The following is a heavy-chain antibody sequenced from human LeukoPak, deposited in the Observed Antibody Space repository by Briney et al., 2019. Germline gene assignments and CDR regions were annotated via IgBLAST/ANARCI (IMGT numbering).Heavy chain of an antibody. V-gene: IGHV3-9*03. D-gene: IGHD5-24*01. CDR1: GFTFDDYA. Sequence: GGSLRLSCAASGFTFDDYAMHWVRHAPGKGLEWVSGISWNSGSIGYADSVKGRFTISRDNAKNSLYLQMNSLRAEDMALYYCAKDTGDGYNPDAFDIWGQGTMVTVSS. J-gene: IGHJ3*02. CDR3: AKDTGDGYNPDAFDI. CDR2: ISWNSGSI.